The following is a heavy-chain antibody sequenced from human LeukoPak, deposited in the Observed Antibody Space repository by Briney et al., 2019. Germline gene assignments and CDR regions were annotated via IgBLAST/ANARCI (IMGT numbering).Heavy chain of an antibody. CDR2: ISAYNGNT. J-gene: IGHJ4*02. V-gene: IGHV1-18*01. D-gene: IGHD6-13*01. CDR3: ARDLRYSSSWFDY. CDR1: GYIFTSYD. Sequence: ASVKVSCKASGYIFTSYDINWVRQAPGQGLEWMGWISAYNGNTKYAQKIQGRVTMTTDTSTSTACMELRSLRSDDTAVYYCARDLRYSSSWFDYWGQGTLVTVSS.